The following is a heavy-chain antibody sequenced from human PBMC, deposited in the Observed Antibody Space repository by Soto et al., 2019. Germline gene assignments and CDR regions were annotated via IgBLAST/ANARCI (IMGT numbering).Heavy chain of an antibody. CDR2: ISPGGDST. Sequence: EVQLLESGGGLVQPGGSLRLSCAASGFNFNIYAMTWVRQAPGKGLEWVSTISPGGDSTYFADSVKGRVTISRDNSKNTLSLQMNSLRVEDTATYFCAKAPGKSYYYYYMDVWGTGTTVTVSS. CDR1: GFNFNIYA. CDR3: AKAPGKSYYYYYMDV. V-gene: IGHV3-23*01. J-gene: IGHJ6*03.